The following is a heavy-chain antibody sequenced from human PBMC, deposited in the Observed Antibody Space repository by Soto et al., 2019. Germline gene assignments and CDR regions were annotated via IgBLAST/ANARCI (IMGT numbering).Heavy chain of an antibody. CDR1: GYTFTSYG. CDR2: ISAYNGNT. D-gene: IGHD2-2*01. V-gene: IGHV1-18*01. CDR3: ARDVDCSSTSCYGSLFDY. Sequence: ASVKVSCKASGYTFTSYGISWVRQAPGQGLEWMGWISAYNGNTNYAQKLQGRVTMTTDTSTSTAYMELRSLRSDDTAVYYCARDVDCSSTSCYGSLFDYWGQGTLVTVSS. J-gene: IGHJ4*02.